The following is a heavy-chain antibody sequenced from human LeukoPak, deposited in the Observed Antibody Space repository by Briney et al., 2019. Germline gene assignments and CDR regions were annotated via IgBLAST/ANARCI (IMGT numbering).Heavy chain of an antibody. J-gene: IGHJ6*03. CDR2: IYSGGTT. CDR3: ARGLGSGTHTDYYMDV. D-gene: IGHD3-10*01. CDR1: GFTVSSTH. V-gene: IGHV3-53*01. Sequence: GGSLRLSCAASGFTVSSTHMTWVRQAPGKGLQWISLIYSGGTTYYADSAKGRFTISRDNSKNTLYLQMDSLRAEDTAVYFCARGLGSGTHTDYYMDVWGKGTTVTVSS.